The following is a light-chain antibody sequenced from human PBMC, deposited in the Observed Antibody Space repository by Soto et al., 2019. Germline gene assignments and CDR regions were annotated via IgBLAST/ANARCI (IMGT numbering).Light chain of an antibody. CDR2: GAS. V-gene: IGKV3-20*01. CDR3: QQYGSSPPYT. Sequence: EIVLTQSPGTLSLSPGERATLSCRASQSVSNSYLAWYQQKPGQAPSLLIYGASSRATGIPDRFSGSGSGTDFTLIISRLEPEDFAVYYCQQYGSSPPYTFGQGTKLEIK. CDR1: QSVSNSY. J-gene: IGKJ2*01.